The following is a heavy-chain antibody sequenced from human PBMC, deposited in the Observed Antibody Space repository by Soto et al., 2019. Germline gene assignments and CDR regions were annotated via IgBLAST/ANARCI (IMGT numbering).Heavy chain of an antibody. CDR1: GDSVSSNSAA. V-gene: IGHV6-1*01. J-gene: IGHJ5*02. CDR2: TYYRSKWYN. D-gene: IGHD3-9*01. Sequence: SQTLSLTCALSGDSVSSNSAAWNWIRQSPSGGLGWLGRTYYRSKWYNDYAVSMKSRITINTDTSKNQFSLQLNSVTPEDTAVYYCARVTYYDILTGPNWCDPWGQGTLVTVSS. CDR3: ARVTYYDILTGPNWCDP.